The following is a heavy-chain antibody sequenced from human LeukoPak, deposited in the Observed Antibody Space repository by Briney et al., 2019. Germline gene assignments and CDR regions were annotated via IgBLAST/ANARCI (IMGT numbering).Heavy chain of an antibody. Sequence: GGSLRLSCAASGFTFSSYEMNWVRQAPGKGLEWVSYISSSGSTIYYADSVKGRFTIPRDNAKNSLYLQVNSLRAEDTAVYYCASIWFGELARDYWGQGTLVTVSS. CDR3: ASIWFGELARDY. J-gene: IGHJ4*02. CDR1: GFTFSSYE. V-gene: IGHV3-48*03. CDR2: ISSSGSTI. D-gene: IGHD3-10*01.